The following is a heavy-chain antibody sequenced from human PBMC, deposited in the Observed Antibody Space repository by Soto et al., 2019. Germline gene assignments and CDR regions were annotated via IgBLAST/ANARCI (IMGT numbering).Heavy chain of an antibody. D-gene: IGHD1-1*01. Sequence: ASVKVSCKASGYTFTGYYMHWVRQAPGQGLEWMGWINPNSGGTNYAQKFQGRVTMTRDTSISTAYMELSRLRSDDTAVYYCARVKRQLERRFAFDIWGQGTMVTVSS. V-gene: IGHV1-2*02. CDR1: GYTFTGYY. CDR3: ARVKRQLERRFAFDI. J-gene: IGHJ3*02. CDR2: INPNSGGT.